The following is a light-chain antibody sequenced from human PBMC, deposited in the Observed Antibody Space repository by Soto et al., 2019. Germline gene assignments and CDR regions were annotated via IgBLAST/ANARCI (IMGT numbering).Light chain of an antibody. Sequence: EVVMTQSPATLSVSPGERATLSCRASETVATNLAWYQQKPGQDPRLLISGASTRAAGISDRFRGSGSGTEFTLTISRLRSEDSAIYYCQQRSNWTRTFGQGTKVDIK. CDR1: ETVATN. CDR2: GAS. CDR3: QQRSNWTRT. J-gene: IGKJ1*01. V-gene: IGKV3-15*01.